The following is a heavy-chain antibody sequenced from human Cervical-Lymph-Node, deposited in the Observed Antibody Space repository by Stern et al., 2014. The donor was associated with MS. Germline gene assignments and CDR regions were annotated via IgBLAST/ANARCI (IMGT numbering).Heavy chain of an antibody. CDR2: VYYSGAT. D-gene: IGHD2-8*02. CDR1: GDSISSYTHY. V-gene: IGHV4-39*01. Sequence: QLQLQESGTGLVKPSETLSLTCAVSGDSISSYTHYWAWIRQPPGKGLEWIGSVYYSGATYYNPSLKSPVTISVDTSKNPFSLGLNSVTAADTAVYYCAKHACTGAACPFDLWGQGTLVTVSS. J-gene: IGHJ4*02. CDR3: AKHACTGAACPFDL.